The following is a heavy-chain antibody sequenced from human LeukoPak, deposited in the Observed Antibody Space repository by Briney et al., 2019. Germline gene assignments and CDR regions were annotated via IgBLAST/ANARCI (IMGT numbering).Heavy chain of an antibody. CDR2: IYYSGST. D-gene: IGHD2-2*01. Sequence: SETLSLTCTVSGGSISSYYWSWIRQPPGKGLEWIGYIYYSGSTNYNPSLKSRVTISVDTSKNQFSLKLSSVTAADTAVYYCASDIVVVPAADLPDAFDIWGQGTMVAVSS. V-gene: IGHV4-59*08. J-gene: IGHJ3*02. CDR3: ASDIVVVPAADLPDAFDI. CDR1: GGSISSYY.